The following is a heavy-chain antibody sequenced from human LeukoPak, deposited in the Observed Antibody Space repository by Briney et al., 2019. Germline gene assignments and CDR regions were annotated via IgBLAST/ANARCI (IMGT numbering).Heavy chain of an antibody. Sequence: GGSLRLSCAVSGVTLSNYGMSWVRQAPGKGLEWVAGISGSGGSTNHADSVKGRFTISRDNAKNSLYLQMNSLRAEDTAVYYRARDGGSGWYYYYYYGMDVWGQGTTVTVSS. D-gene: IGHD6-19*01. J-gene: IGHJ6*02. V-gene: IGHV3-23*01. CDR2: ISGSGGST. CDR1: GVTLSNYG. CDR3: ARDGGSGWYYYYYYGMDV.